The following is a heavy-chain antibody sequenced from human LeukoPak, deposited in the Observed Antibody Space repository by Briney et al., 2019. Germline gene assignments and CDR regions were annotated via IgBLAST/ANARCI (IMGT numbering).Heavy chain of an antibody. CDR1: GVSFSGYY. Sequence: SETLSLTCAVSGVSFSGYYWTWIRQPPGKGLEWIGEINHNGRTNYNPSLKSRVIMSVDTSKNQFSLHLNSMTPEDTGVYYCARGTGWPLFDYWGQGTLVTVSS. CDR3: ARGTGWPLFDY. CDR2: INHNGRT. D-gene: IGHD6-19*01. V-gene: IGHV4-34*01. J-gene: IGHJ4*02.